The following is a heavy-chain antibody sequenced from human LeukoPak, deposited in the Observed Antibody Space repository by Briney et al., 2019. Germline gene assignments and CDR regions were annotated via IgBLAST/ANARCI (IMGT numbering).Heavy chain of an antibody. D-gene: IGHD3-22*01. J-gene: IGHJ3*02. Sequence: ASVKVSCKASGGTFSSYAISWVRQAPGQGLEWMGRIIPILGIANYAQKFQGRVTITADKSTSTAYMELSSLRSEDTAVYYCARAQYYYDSSGYRPPGAFDIWGQGTMVTVS. CDR1: GGTFSSYA. V-gene: IGHV1-69*04. CDR3: ARAQYYYDSSGYRPPGAFDI. CDR2: IIPILGIA.